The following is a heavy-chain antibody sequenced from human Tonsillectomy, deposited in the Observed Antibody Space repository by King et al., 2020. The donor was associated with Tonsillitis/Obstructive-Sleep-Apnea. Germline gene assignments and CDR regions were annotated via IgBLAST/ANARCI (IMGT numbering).Heavy chain of an antibody. Sequence: QLQESGPGLVKPSETLSLTCTVSGGSISSYYWSWIRPPPGKGLEWIGYIYYSGSTNYNPSLKSRVTISVDTSKNHFSLKLSSVTAADTAVYYCAREVDWAHDYWGQGTLVTVSS. J-gene: IGHJ4*02. D-gene: IGHD3-9*01. CDR1: GGSISSYY. CDR3: AREVDWAHDY. V-gene: IGHV4-59*01. CDR2: IYYSGST.